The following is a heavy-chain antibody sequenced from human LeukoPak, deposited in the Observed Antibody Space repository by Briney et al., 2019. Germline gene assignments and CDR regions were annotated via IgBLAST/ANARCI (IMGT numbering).Heavy chain of an antibody. Sequence: SETLSFTCAVYGGSFSGYYWSWIRQPPGKGLEWIGEINHSGSTNYSPSLKSRVTISVDPSKSQFSLKLSSVTAADTAVYYCARGAYYDILTGYSAAFDIWGQGTMVTVSS. CDR1: GGSFSGYY. CDR2: INHSGST. D-gene: IGHD3-9*01. V-gene: IGHV4-34*01. CDR3: ARGAYYDILTGYSAAFDI. J-gene: IGHJ3*02.